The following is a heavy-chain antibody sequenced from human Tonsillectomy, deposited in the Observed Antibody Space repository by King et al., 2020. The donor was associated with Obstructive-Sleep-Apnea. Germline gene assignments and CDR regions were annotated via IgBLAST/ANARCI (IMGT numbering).Heavy chain of an antibody. J-gene: IGHJ3*02. CDR1: GYSISSGNW. D-gene: IGHD3-16*01. V-gene: IGHV4-28*01. CDR3: ARRGTPGAFDI. Sequence: VQLQESGPGLVKPSDTLSLTCAISGYSISSGNWWGWIRQPPGKGLEWIGYIHYCGTTYYNSSLKSRVTMSVDTSKNQFSLRLSSVTSVDTAVYYCARRGTPGAFDIWGQGAMVTVSS. CDR2: IHYCGTT.